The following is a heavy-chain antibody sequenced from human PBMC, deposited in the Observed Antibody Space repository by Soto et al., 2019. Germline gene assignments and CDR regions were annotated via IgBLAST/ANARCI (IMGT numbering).Heavy chain of an antibody. CDR2: IYKSATT. J-gene: IGHJ5*01. CDR1: GDSISSVDYF. V-gene: IGHV4-30-4*01. Sequence: SETLSLTCSVSGDSISSVDYFWAWIRQPPGQALEYIGYIYKSATTYYNPSFESRVAISLDTSKSQFSLNVTSVTAANTAVYFCARGRYCLTGRCFPNWFDSRGQGTLVTVSS. CDR3: ARGRYCLTGRCFPNWFDS. D-gene: IGHD2-15*01.